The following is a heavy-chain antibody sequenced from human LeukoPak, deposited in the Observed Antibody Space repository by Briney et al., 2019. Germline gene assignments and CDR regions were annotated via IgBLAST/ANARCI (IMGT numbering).Heavy chain of an antibody. J-gene: IGHJ4*02. CDR3: ARRRSGSYTPPGDY. V-gene: IGHV4-38-2*02. CDR2: IYHSGST. Sequence: SETLSLTCTVSGYSISSGYYWGWIRQPPGKGLEWIGSIYHSGSTYYNPSLKSRVTISVDTSKNQFSLKLSSVTAADTAVYYCARRRSGSYTPPGDYWGQGTLVTVSS. CDR1: GYSISSGYY. D-gene: IGHD1-26*01.